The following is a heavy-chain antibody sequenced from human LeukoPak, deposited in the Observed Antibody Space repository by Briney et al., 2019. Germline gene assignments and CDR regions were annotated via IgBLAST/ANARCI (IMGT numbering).Heavy chain of an antibody. D-gene: IGHD3-10*01. J-gene: IGHJ4*02. Sequence: ASVKVSCKASGYTFINYYMHWVRQAPGQGLEWMGLINPSVFATTYAQKFQGTVTMTRDTSTSTVYMELSSLRSEDTAVYYCATTGGSGRELDYWGQGTLVTVSS. CDR1: GYTFINYY. CDR3: ATTGGSGRELDY. CDR2: INPSVFAT. V-gene: IGHV1-46*01.